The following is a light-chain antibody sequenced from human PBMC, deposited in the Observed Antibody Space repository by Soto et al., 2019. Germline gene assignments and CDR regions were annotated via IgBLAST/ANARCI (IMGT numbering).Light chain of an antibody. CDR2: DVT. CDR1: SSDVGGYNF. V-gene: IGLV2-14*01. CDR3: SSYSSSSTLV. J-gene: IGLJ1*01. Sequence: QSVLTQPASVSGTPGQSITIACTGTSSDVGGYNFVSWYQQHPGKAPKLMIYDVTIRPSGVSSRFSGSKSGNTASLTISGLQAEDEADYYCSSYSSSSTLVFGTGSMVTV.